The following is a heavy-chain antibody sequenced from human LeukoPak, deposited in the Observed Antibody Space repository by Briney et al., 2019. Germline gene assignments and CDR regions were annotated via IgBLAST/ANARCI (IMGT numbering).Heavy chain of an antibody. Sequence: GGSLRLSCAASGFTFSSYAMNWVRQAPGKGLEWVSFISGTGGSTYYADSVKGRFTISRDNSKNTLYLQMNSLRAEDTAVYYCARDIGASYYDFWSGSPSDYWGQGTLVTVSS. CDR1: GFTFSSYA. CDR2: ISGTGGST. D-gene: IGHD3-3*01. J-gene: IGHJ4*02. CDR3: ARDIGASYYDFWSGSPSDY. V-gene: IGHV3-23*01.